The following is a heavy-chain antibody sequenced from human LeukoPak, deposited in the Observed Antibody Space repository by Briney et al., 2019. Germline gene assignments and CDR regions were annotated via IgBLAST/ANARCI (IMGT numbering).Heavy chain of an antibody. J-gene: IGHJ3*02. CDR2: IYYSGST. CDR3: ARDRGDLSTGYLDAFDI. Sequence: SETLSLTCTVSGGSVSSGTYYWSWIRQPPGKGPVWMGYIYYSGSTNYNPSLKSRVTISADTSKNQFSLKLSFVTAADTAVYYCARDRGDLSTGYLDAFDIWGQGTMVTVSS. D-gene: IGHD3-9*01. V-gene: IGHV4-61*01. CDR1: GGSVSSGTYY.